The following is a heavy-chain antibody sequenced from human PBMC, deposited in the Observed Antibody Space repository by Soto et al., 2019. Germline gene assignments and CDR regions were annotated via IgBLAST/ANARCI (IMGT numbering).Heavy chain of an antibody. Sequence: SVKVSCKASGFTFTSSAVQWVRQARGQRLEWIGWIVVGSGNTNYAQKFRERVTITRDMSTSTAYMELSSLRSEDTAVYYCAAGSSGWYPGSFDYWGQGTLVTVSS. J-gene: IGHJ4*02. CDR2: IVVGSGNT. V-gene: IGHV1-58*01. D-gene: IGHD6-19*01. CDR1: GFTFTSSA. CDR3: AAGSSGWYPGSFDY.